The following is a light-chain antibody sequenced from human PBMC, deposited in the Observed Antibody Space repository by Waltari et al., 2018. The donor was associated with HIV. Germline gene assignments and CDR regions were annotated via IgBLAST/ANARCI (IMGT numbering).Light chain of an antibody. CDR2: DVS. CDR3: FSYAGNNFLL. CDR1: SSDIGLSNF. V-gene: IGLV2-8*01. J-gene: IGLJ2*01. Sequence: QSALTQPPSASGSPGQSVTSSCAGTSSDIGLSNFVSWYQHHPGKAPKLMISDVSRRPSGVPDRFSGSKSGNTASLTVSGLQADDEATYYCFSYAGNNFLLFGGGTKLTVL.